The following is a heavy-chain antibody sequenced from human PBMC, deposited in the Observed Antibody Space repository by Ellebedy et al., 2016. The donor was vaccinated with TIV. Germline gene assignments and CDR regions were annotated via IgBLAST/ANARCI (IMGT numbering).Heavy chain of an antibody. CDR3: ARDAPGGAIDY. V-gene: IGHV3-74*01. Sequence: GESLKIPCAAPGFTFSNYWLHWVRQAPGKGLVWVSNINSGSIYTNYADSVKGRFTVSRDNAKNTLYLEMNSLRAEDTAVYYCARDAPGGAIDYWGHGTLVTVSS. CDR1: GFTFSNYW. CDR2: INSGSIYT. J-gene: IGHJ4*01. D-gene: IGHD3-16*01.